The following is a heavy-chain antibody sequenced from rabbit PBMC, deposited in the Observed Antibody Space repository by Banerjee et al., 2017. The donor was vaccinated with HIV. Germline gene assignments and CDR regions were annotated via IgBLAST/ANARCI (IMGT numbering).Heavy chain of an antibody. Sequence: QSLEESGGDLVKPGASLTLTCTASGFSFGAGYWACWVRQAPGKGLEWIGYINTGSGTTYYASWAKGRFTISKTSSTTVTLQMTSLTAADTATYFCARDTHYAGSGFYTGYYFDLWGQGTLVTVS. D-gene: IGHD8-1*01. J-gene: IGHJ4*01. CDR1: GFSFGAGYW. V-gene: IGHV1S40*01. CDR3: ARDTHYAGSGFYTGYYFDL. CDR2: INTGSGTT.